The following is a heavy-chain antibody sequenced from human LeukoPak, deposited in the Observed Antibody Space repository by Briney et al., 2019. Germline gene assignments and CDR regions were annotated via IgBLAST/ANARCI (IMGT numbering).Heavy chain of an antibody. J-gene: IGHJ4*02. D-gene: IGHD6-19*01. CDR3: LGGTGWIFDY. V-gene: IGHV3-30-3*01. CDR1: GFDFHNYV. Sequence: GGSLRLSCAASGFDFHNYVIHWVRQAPGKGLEWVAVISSDVNIKYYADSVKGRFTISRDSSSKMVSLQMNSLGTEDTAVYYCLGGTGWIFDYWGQGTLVTVSS. CDR2: ISSDVNIK.